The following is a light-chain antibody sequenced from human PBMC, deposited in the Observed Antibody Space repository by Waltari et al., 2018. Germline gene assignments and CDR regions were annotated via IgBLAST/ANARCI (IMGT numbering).Light chain of an antibody. CDR1: TSAVVGYNY. CDR2: EVS. CDR3: SSYTSSISWV. V-gene: IGLV2-14*01. Sequence: QSALTQPASVSGSPGQPITISCTGTTSAVVGYNYLSWYQHHPGKAPKLMIYEVSNRPSGVSNRFSGSKSGNTASLTISGLQAEDEAHYYCSSYTSSISWVFGGGTKLTVL. J-gene: IGLJ3*02.